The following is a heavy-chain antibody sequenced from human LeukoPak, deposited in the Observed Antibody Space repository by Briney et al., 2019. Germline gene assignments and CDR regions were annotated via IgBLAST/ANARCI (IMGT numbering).Heavy chain of an antibody. V-gene: IGHV3-30-3*01. Sequence: PGGSLRLSCAASGFTFSSYAMHWVRQAPGKGLEWVAVISYDGSNKYYADSVKGRFTISRDNSKNPLYLQMNSLGAEGKAVYYRWREAGSSGDACDIWGQGTMVTVSS. D-gene: IGHD6-19*01. CDR1: GFTFSSYA. CDR2: ISYDGSNK. J-gene: IGHJ3*02. CDR3: WREAGSSGDACDI.